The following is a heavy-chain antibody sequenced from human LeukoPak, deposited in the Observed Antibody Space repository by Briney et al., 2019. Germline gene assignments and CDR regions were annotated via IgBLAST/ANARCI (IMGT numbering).Heavy chain of an antibody. D-gene: IGHD4-17*01. CDR2: INHGGGT. CDR3: ARGEDGTGDYRPTYFDS. J-gene: IGHJ4*02. Sequence: SETLSLTCAVYGGSFSDYFWNWIRQTPGKGLERIGEINHGGGTKYNPSLKSRATISVDTSKKQFSLNLTSVTAADTAVYYCARGEDGTGDYRPTYFDSWGQGTLVTVSS. CDR1: GGSFSDYF. V-gene: IGHV4-34*01.